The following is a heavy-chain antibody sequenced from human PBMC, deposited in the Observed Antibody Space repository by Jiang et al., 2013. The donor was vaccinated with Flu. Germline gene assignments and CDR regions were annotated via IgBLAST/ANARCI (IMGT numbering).Heavy chain of an antibody. V-gene: IGHV1-46*01. CDR2: INPSGGGT. Sequence: GAEVKKPGASVKVSCKASGYTFTSYYMHWVRQAPGLGFEWMGMINPSGGGTIYAQKFQGRVTMTRDTSTSTVYMELSSLRSEDTAVYYCAREARGYDFDYWGQGTLVTVSS. D-gene: IGHD5-12*01. J-gene: IGHJ4*02. CDR1: GYTFTSYY. CDR3: AREARGYDFDY.